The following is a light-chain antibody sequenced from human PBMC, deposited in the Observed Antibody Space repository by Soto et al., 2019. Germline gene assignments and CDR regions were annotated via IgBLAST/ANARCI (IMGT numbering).Light chain of an antibody. CDR1: SSNIGAGYD. Sequence: QSVLTQPPSVSGAPGQRVTISCTGSSSNIGAGYDVHWYQQLPGTAPKLLIYGNSNRPSGVPDRFSGSKSGTSASLAITGLQAEDGADYYCQSYDSSLSGQGVFGTGTKLTVL. V-gene: IGLV1-40*01. CDR2: GNS. J-gene: IGLJ1*01. CDR3: QSYDSSLSGQGV.